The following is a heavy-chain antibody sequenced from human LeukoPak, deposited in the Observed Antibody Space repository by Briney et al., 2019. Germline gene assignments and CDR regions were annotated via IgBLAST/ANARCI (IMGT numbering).Heavy chain of an antibody. CDR3: ARGTIVGARELDF. Sequence: GGSLRLSCAASGFTFSSSSMHWVRQAPGKGLEWVSSINSASNYIYHADSVKVRFTISRDNAKNSLDLQMNSLRVEDTAVYYCARGTIVGARELDFWGQGTLVTLSS. V-gene: IGHV3-21*06. D-gene: IGHD1-26*01. J-gene: IGHJ4*02. CDR2: INSASNYI. CDR1: GFTFSSSS.